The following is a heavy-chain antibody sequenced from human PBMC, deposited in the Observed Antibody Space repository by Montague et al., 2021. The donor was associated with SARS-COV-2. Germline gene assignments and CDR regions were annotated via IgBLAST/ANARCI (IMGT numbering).Heavy chain of an antibody. CDR3: ARDRVPPDYGDASDL. V-gene: IGHV3-30*04. CDR2: ITYDGIDK. D-gene: IGHD4/OR15-4a*01. Sequence: SLRLSCAASGFIFSNFAFHWVRQAPGKGLEWVAIITYDGIDKFYADSVKGRFTISRDNSKNTLYLRLNSLTPEDTAVYYCARDRVPPDYGDASDLWGRGTLVTVSS. J-gene: IGHJ3*01. CDR1: GFIFSNFA.